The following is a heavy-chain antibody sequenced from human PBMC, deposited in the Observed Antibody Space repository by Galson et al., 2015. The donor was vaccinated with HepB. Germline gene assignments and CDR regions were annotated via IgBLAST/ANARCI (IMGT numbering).Heavy chain of an antibody. CDR1: GFDFPTHW. CDR2: IFPGDSDS. V-gene: IGHV5-51*03. D-gene: IGHD3-22*01. Sequence: QSGAEVKKPGDSLKISCKTSGFDFPTHWIAWVRQRRGKGLEWMGIIFPGDSDSIYSPSFEGQVTMSVDKSISTAYLHWGSLKASDTAVYYCARPQPAVVSPADTLDVWGQGTMVIVSS. CDR3: ARPQPAVVSPADTLDV. J-gene: IGHJ3*01.